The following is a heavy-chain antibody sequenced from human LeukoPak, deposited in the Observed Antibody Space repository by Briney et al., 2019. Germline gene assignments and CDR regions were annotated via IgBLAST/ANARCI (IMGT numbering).Heavy chain of an antibody. J-gene: IGHJ4*02. CDR3: ARAPDYGGKTMGGDFDY. Sequence: PSETLSLTCAVYGGSFSGYYWSWIRQPPGKGLEWIGEINHSGSTNYNPSLKSRVTISVDTSKNQFSLKLSSVTAADTAVYYCARAPDYGGKTMGGDFDYWGQGTLVTVSS. CDR1: GGSFSGYY. CDR2: INHSGST. D-gene: IGHD4-23*01. V-gene: IGHV4-34*01.